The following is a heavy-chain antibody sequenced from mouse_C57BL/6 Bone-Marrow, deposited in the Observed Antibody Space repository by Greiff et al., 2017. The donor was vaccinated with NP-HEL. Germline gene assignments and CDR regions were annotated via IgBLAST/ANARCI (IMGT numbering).Heavy chain of an antibody. V-gene: IGHV1-4*01. J-gene: IGHJ2*01. CDR2: INPSSGYT. CDR1: GYTFTSYT. D-gene: IGHD2-2*01. Sequence: VQLVESGAELARPGASVKMSCKASGYTFTSYTMHWVKQRPGQGLEWIGYINPSSGYTKYNQKFKDKATLTADKSSSTAYMQLSSLTSEDSAVYYCAREGLLDYWGQGTTLTVSS. CDR3: AREGLLDY.